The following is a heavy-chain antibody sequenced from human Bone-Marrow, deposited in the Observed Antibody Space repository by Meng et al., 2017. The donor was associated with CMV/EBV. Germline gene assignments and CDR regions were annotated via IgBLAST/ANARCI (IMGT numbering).Heavy chain of an antibody. D-gene: IGHD6-6*01. Sequence: GGSLRLSCAACGFTFSSYSMNWVRQAPGKGLEWVSYISSSSSTIYYADSVKGRFTISRDNAKNSLYLQMNSLRAEDTAVYYCAREYSSSSRRFDYWGQGTLVTVSS. V-gene: IGHV3-48*04. CDR2: ISSSSSTI. J-gene: IGHJ4*02. CDR1: GFTFSSYS. CDR3: AREYSSSSRRFDY.